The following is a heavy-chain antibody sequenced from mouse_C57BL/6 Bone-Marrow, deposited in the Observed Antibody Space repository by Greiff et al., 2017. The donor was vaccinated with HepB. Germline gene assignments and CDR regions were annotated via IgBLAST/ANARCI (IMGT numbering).Heavy chain of an antibody. CDR3: ARGSSGYVRAWFAY. J-gene: IGHJ3*01. CDR2: ISNGGGST. CDR1: GFTFSDYY. D-gene: IGHD3-2*02. Sequence: EVQVVESGGGLVQPGGSLKLSCAASGFTFSDYYMYWVRQTPEKRLEWVAYISNGGGSTYYPDTVKGRFTISRDNAKNTLYLQMSRLKSEDTAMYYCARGSSGYVRAWFAYWGQGTLVTVSA. V-gene: IGHV5-12*01.